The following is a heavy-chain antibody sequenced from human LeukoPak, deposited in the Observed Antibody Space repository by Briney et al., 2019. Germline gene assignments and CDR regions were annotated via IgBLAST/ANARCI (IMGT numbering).Heavy chain of an antibody. J-gene: IGHJ4*02. V-gene: IGHV4-39*01. CDR3: ARRQHDGRGYPGIDY. CDR1: GGSISSSSYY. CDR2: IYYSGST. Sequence: PSETLSLTCTVSGGSISSSSYYWAWIRQPPGKGLEWIGSIYYSGSTYYNPSLKSRVTISVDTSKNQFSLKVSSVTAADTAVYYCARRQHDGRGYPGIDYWGQGTLVTVSS. D-gene: IGHD3-22*01.